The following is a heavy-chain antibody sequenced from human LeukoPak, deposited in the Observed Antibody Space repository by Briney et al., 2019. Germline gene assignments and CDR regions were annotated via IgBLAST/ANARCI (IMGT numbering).Heavy chain of an antibody. CDR2: IRSSGTYR. CDR3: ARGGVYDSHGWDAFDI. D-gene: IGHD3-22*01. V-gene: IGHV3-21*01. Sequence: GGSLGLSCAASGFPFTHYSMNGAPQAPGKGLEWVSYIRSSGTYRYYADSVKGRFTIARDNAKNSLYLQMNSLRAEDTALYYCARGGVYDSHGWDAFDIWGQGTKVTVSS. CDR1: GFPFTHYS. J-gene: IGHJ3*02.